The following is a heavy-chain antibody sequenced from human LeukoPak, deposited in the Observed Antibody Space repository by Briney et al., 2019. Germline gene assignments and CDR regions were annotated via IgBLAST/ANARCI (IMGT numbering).Heavy chain of an antibody. Sequence: SETLSLTCAVYGGSFSSYYWSWIRQPPGKGLEWIGYIYYSGSTNYNPSLKSRVTISVDTSKNQFSLKLSSVTAADTAVYYCARAMRNTIFGVVMEYYFDYWGQGTLVTVSS. CDR1: GGSFSSYY. V-gene: IGHV4-59*01. CDR3: ARAMRNTIFGVVMEYYFDY. J-gene: IGHJ4*02. CDR2: IYYSGST. D-gene: IGHD3-3*01.